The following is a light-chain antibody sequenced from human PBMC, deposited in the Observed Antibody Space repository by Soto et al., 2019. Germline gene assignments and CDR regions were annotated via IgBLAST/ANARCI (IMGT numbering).Light chain of an antibody. V-gene: IGKV3-11*01. CDR3: QQRINWPPMYT. CDR2: DAS. CDR1: QSVGSS. J-gene: IGKJ2*01. Sequence: EIVLTQSPATLSLSPGERATLSCRASQSVGSSLAWYQQKPDQAPRLLIDDASKKATGIPARFSGSGSGTDFTLTISSLEPEDFAVYFCQQRINWPPMYTFGQGTLLEI.